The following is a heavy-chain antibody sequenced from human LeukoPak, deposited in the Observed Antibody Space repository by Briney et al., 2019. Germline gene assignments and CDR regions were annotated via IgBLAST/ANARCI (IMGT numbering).Heavy chain of an antibody. J-gene: IGHJ5*02. CDR1: GFTFSRYW. V-gene: IGHV3-7*03. CDR2: IKQDGSEK. D-gene: IGHD6-13*01. Sequence: PGGSLRLSCAASGFTFSRYWMSWVRQAPGKGLEWVANIKQDGSEKYYVDSVKGRFTISRDNAKNSLYLQMNSLRAEDTAVYYCASGYSSSYHWGQGTLVTVSS. CDR3: ASGYSSSYH.